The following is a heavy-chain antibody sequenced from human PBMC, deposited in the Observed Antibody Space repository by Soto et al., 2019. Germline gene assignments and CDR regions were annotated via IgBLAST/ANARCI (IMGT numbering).Heavy chain of an antibody. D-gene: IGHD1-1*01. CDR1: GYRFTTYW. CDR2: IYPGDSDT. CDR3: ARQEQLAPYYYAMGV. J-gene: IGHJ6*02. V-gene: IGHV5-51*01. Sequence: GESLKISCQVSGYRFTTYWIAWVRQMPGKGLEWMGIIYPGDSDTRYSPSFQGQVTISADKSSSTAYLQWSRLKASDSASSYCARQEQLAPYYYAMGVWGQGPTVTVSS.